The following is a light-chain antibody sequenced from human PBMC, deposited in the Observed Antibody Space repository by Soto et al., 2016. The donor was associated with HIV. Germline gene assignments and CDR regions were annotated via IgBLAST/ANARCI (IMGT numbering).Light chain of an antibody. V-gene: IGLV3-1*01. Sequence: SYELTQPPSVSVSPGQTASIPCSGDKLGDKYVCWYQQKPGQSPVLLIYEDKKRPSGIPERFSGSNSGNTATLTISGTQTMDEADYYCQAWTAARVFGRRDQAD. CDR2: EDK. CDR1: KLGDKY. J-gene: IGLJ3*02. CDR3: QAWTAARV.